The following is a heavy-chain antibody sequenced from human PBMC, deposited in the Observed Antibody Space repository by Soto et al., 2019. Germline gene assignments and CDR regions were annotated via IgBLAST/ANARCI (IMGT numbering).Heavy chain of an antibody. V-gene: IGHV3-48*03. J-gene: IGHJ4*02. D-gene: IGHD3-10*01. Sequence: GGSLRLSCAASGFTFSRFELHWVRQAPGKGLEWISYISSSGSAAYYASSVEGRFTISRDNANNSVYLQMDSLRAEDTALYYCTRAAWFPYLSFYWGQGALVTVSS. CDR3: TRAAWFPYLSFY. CDR1: GFTFSRFE. CDR2: ISSSGSAA.